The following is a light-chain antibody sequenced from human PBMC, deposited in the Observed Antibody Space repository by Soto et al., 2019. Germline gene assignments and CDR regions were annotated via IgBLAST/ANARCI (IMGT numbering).Light chain of an antibody. CDR2: GAS. J-gene: IGKJ2*01. V-gene: IGKV3-20*01. CDR1: QTVSYIY. CDR3: QQFDGSSDT. Sequence: EIVLTQSPGTLSLSPGDRATLSCRASQTVSYIYLAWDQQKPGQAPRLLIYGASSRATGIPDRFSGSGSGTDFTLNVSRLEPEDFAVYYCQQFDGSSDTLGQGTKREIK.